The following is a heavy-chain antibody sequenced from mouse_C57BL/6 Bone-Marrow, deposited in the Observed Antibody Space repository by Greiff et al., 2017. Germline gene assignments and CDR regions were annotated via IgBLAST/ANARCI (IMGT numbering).Heavy chain of an antibody. CDR1: GFNIKDYY. V-gene: IGHV14-1*01. J-gene: IGHJ2*01. Sequence: VQLQQSGAELVRPGASVKLSCTASGFNIKDYYMHWVKQRPEQGLEWIGRIDPEDGDTEYAPKFQGKATMTADTSSNTAYLQLSSLTSEDTAVYYCTLHYYGSSPYYWGQGTTLTVSS. CDR3: TLHYYGSSPYY. D-gene: IGHD1-1*01. CDR2: IDPEDGDT.